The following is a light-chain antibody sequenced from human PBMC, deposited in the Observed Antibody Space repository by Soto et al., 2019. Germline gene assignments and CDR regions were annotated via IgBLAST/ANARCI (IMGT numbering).Light chain of an antibody. V-gene: IGKV3-15*01. CDR1: QSVGSN. CDR3: QQYDNWLRT. J-gene: IGKJ1*01. CDR2: GAS. Sequence: EIVMRQSPATLSVSPGESATLSCRASQSVGSNLAWCQQKPGQAPRLLIYGASTRATGIPARFSGSGSGTEFTLTISSLQSEDFAVYYCQQYDNWLRTFGQGTKVDIK.